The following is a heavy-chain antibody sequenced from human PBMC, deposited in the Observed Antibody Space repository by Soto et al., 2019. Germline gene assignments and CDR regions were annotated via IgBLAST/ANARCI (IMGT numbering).Heavy chain of an antibody. CDR3: ARRRIVPTTNFDY. V-gene: IGHV4-39*01. D-gene: IGHD1-26*01. CDR1: GGSITSSSFY. J-gene: IGHJ4*02. Sequence: QLQLQESGPGLVKPSETLSLTCTVSGGSITSSSFYWGWIRQPPGKGLEWIGHIFHTGATYYNPTLKSQLRMSVDTSKNQFSLNLSSVTATDTAVYYCARRRIVPTTNFDYWGQGTLVTVSS. CDR2: IFHTGAT.